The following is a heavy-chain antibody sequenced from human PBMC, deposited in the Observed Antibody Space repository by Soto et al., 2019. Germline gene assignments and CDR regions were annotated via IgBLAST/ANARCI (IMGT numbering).Heavy chain of an antibody. CDR2: IYWDDDK. Sequence: QITLKESGPTLVKRTQTLTLTCTFSGFSLSTTEVGVAWIRQPPGKALEWLALIYWDDDKRYSPSLKSRLTITKDTSKNQVVLRMTNMDPVDTATYYCAHRFDWYYFDYSGQGTLVTVSS. CDR1: GFSLSTTEVG. J-gene: IGHJ4*02. D-gene: IGHD3-9*01. V-gene: IGHV2-5*02. CDR3: AHRFDWYYFDY.